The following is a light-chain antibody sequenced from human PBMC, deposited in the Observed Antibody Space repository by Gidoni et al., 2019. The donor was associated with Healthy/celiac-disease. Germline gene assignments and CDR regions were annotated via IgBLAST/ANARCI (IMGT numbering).Light chain of an antibody. CDR3: QQSYSTLRT. V-gene: IGKV1-39*01. Sequence: DIQMTQSPSSLSAYVGDRVTITCRASQSISSYLHWYQQKPGKAPKLLIYAASSLQSRVPARFSGSGSGTDFTLTISSLQPVDFATYYCQQSYSTLRTFGQGTKVEIK. J-gene: IGKJ1*01. CDR1: QSISSY. CDR2: AAS.